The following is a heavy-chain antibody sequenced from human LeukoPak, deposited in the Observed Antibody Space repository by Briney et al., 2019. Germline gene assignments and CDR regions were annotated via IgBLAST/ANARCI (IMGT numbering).Heavy chain of an antibody. CDR3: ARDPLMDYGDYYGMDV. CDR1: GYTFTSYG. Sequence: EASVKVSCKSSGYTFTSYGISWVRQAPGQGLAWLGWISAYNGNTNYAQKLQGRVTMTTDTSTSTAYMELRSLRSDDTAVYYCARDPLMDYGDYYGMDVWGQGTTVTVSS. D-gene: IGHD4-17*01. J-gene: IGHJ6*02. V-gene: IGHV1-18*01. CDR2: ISAYNGNT.